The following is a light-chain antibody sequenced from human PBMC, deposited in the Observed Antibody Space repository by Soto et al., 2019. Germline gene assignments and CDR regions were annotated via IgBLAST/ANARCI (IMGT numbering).Light chain of an antibody. CDR3: ATWDDSLSGVV. J-gene: IGLJ2*01. CDR1: SSNIGVSY. V-gene: IGLV1-47*01. Sequence: QSVLTQPPSASGTPGQRVTISCSGSSSNIGVSYVYWYQQLPGTAPKLLIYTNNQRPSGVPDRFSGSKSGTSASLAISGLRSEDEADYHCATWDDSLSGVVFGGGTKLTVL. CDR2: TNN.